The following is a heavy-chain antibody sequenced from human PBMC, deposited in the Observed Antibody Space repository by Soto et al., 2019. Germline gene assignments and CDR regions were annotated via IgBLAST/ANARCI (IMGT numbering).Heavy chain of an antibody. V-gene: IGHV3-23*01. CDR3: ANDLGGSGYHDY. CDR1: GFTFSSYA. D-gene: IGHD3-22*01. CDR2: ISGSGGST. J-gene: IGHJ4*02. Sequence: GGSLRLSCAASGFTFSSYAMSWVRQAPGKGLEWVSAISGSGGSTYYADSVKGRFTISRDNSKNTLYLQMNSLRAEDTAVYYCANDLGGSGYHDYWGQGTLVTVSS.